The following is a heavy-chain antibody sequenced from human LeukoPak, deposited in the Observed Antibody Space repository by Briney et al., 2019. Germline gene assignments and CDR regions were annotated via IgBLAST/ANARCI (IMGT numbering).Heavy chain of an antibody. D-gene: IGHD6-19*01. J-gene: IGHJ3*02. CDR1: EYRFTNYW. CDR2: IYPGDSDT. V-gene: IGHV5-51*01. Sequence: GGSLQISCKGSEYRFTNYWIGWVRQVPGKGLEWMGIIYPGDSDTRYSPSFQGQVTISADKSISTACLQWSSLKASDTAMYYCARRVAVAGKGVAFDIWGQGTIVTVSS. CDR3: ARRVAVAGKGVAFDI.